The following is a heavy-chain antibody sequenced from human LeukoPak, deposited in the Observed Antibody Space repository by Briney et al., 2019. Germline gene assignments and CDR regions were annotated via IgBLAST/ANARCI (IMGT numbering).Heavy chain of an antibody. D-gene: IGHD3-16*01. V-gene: IGHV3-74*01. CDR1: GFTFSIYW. CDR2: INGDGSST. Sequence: GGSLRLSCAASGFTFSIYWMHWVRQAPGKGLVWVSRINGDGSSTTYADSVKGRFTISRDSAKNTVNLQMNSLRVEDTAVYYCLRPQHGDLYAFDIWGQGTMVTVSS. CDR3: LRPQHGDLYAFDI. J-gene: IGHJ3*02.